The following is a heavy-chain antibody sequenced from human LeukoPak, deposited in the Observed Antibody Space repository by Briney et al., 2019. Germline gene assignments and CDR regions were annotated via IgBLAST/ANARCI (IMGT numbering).Heavy chain of an antibody. J-gene: IGHJ4*02. CDR1: GGSINSYY. Sequence: SETLSLTCTVSGGSINSYYWSWIRQPPGKGLEWIGYIYYSGSTNYNPSLKSRVTISVDTSKNQFSLKLSSVTAADTAVYYCARGGGLWFGELFPSPFDYWGQGTLVTVSS. CDR2: IYYSGST. V-gene: IGHV4-59*01. CDR3: ARGGGLWFGELFPSPFDY. D-gene: IGHD3-10*01.